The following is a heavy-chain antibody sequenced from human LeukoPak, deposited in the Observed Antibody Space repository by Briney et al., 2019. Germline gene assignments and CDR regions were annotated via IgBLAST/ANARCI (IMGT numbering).Heavy chain of an antibody. CDR1: GFTFSDYY. CDR2: MSSSGSTI. J-gene: IGHJ4*02. V-gene: IGHV3-11*04. D-gene: IGHD2-2*01. CDR3: ARSILPAANAIDY. Sequence: GGSLRLSCAASGFTFSDYYMNWIRQAPGKGLEWISYMSSSGSTISYADSVTGRFTVSRDNAKNSLYLQMNSLRAEDTAVYYCARSILPAANAIDYWGQGTLLTVSS.